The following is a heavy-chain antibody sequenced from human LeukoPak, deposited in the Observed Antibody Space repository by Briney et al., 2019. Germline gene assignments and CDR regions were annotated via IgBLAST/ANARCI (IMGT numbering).Heavy chain of an antibody. D-gene: IGHD4-23*01. V-gene: IGHV3-74*01. CDR3: ARGPPLRWGAFDC. CDR1: GFTFSSYW. CDR2: INSDGSST. J-gene: IGHJ4*02. Sequence: PGGSLRLSCAASGFTFSSYWMHWVRQAPGKGLVWVSRINSDGSSTSYADSVKGRFTISRDNSKNTLYLQMNSLRVEDTALYYCARGPPLRWGAFDCWGQGTLVTVSS.